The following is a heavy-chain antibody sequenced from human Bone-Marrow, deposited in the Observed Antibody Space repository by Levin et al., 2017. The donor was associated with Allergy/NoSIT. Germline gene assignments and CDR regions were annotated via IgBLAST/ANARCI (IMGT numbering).Heavy chain of an antibody. D-gene: IGHD1-1*01. V-gene: IGHV3-30*03. J-gene: IGHJ4*02. Sequence: RGESLKISCVGSGFTFENHGIHWVRQAPGKGLEWVSVLSYDGTTECYADSVKGRLTSSRDNSKNTVYLQIQSLTADDTAVYYCARTGGNHRHEFDSWGQGILVTVSS. CDR3: ARTGGNHRHEFDS. CDR2: LSYDGTTE. CDR1: GFTFENHG.